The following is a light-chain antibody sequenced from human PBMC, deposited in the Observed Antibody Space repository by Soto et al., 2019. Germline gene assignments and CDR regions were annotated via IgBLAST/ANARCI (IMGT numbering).Light chain of an antibody. CDR3: QQVNYNPST. CDR1: QSISSY. V-gene: IGKV1-9*01. CDR2: DAS. Sequence: DIQMTQSPATLSASVGDRVTITCRASQSISSYLGWYQQKPGKAPKLLIFDASTLESGVPSRFSGGGSGTDFTLTTSSLQPEDFATYYCQQVNYNPSTFGRGTKVDIK. J-gene: IGKJ1*01.